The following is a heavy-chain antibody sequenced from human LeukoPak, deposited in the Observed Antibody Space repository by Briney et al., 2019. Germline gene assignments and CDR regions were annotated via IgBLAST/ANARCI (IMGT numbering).Heavy chain of an antibody. V-gene: IGHV4-59*04. Sequence: RPSETLSLTCTVSGGSISSYYWSWIRQPPGKGLEWIGYIYYSGSTYYNASLQSRVTISIDTSKNQFSLRLSSVTAADTAMYFCAKSGGYGLIDYGGQGTLVTVSS. CDR3: AKSGGYGLIDY. CDR1: GGSISSYY. CDR2: IYYSGST. J-gene: IGHJ4*02. D-gene: IGHD1-26*01.